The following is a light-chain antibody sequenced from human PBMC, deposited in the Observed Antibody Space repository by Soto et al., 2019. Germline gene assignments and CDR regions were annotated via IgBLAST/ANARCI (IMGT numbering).Light chain of an antibody. J-gene: IGLJ2*01. CDR3: QAFDGSNMA. CDR2: EDN. CDR1: SGSIGSTY. V-gene: IGLV6-57*04. Sequence: NFMLTQPHSVSESPGKTVTISCTRSSGSIGSTYVQWYQQRPGSVPTTVIYEDNQRPSEVPDRFSGSIDSSSNSAFLTISRLEAEDEADYFCQAFDGSNMAVGGGTKLTV.